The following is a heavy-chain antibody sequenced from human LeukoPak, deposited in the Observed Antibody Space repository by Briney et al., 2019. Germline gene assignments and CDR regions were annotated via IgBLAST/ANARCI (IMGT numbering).Heavy chain of an antibody. CDR3: AELGITMIGGV. CDR2: ISSSGSTI. Sequence: GGSLRLSCAASGFTLSSYSMHWVRQAPGKGLEWVPYISSSGSTIYYADSVKGRFTISRDNAKNSLYLQMNSLRAEDTAVYYCAELGITMIGGVWGKGTTVTISS. D-gene: IGHD3-10*02. V-gene: IGHV3-48*03. CDR1: GFTLSSYS. J-gene: IGHJ6*04.